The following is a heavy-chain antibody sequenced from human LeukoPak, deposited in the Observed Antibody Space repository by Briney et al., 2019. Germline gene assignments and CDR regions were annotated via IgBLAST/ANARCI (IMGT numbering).Heavy chain of an antibody. J-gene: IGHJ4*02. V-gene: IGHV4-59*01. CDR1: GGSISSYY. CDR2: IYYSGST. Sequence: SETLSLTCTVSGGSISSYYWSWIRQPPGKGLEWIGYIYYSGSTNYNPSLKSRVTISVDTSKNQFSLKLSSVTAADTAVYYCARAVGSGWLDYWGQGTLVTVSS. CDR3: ARAVGSGWLDY. D-gene: IGHD6-19*01.